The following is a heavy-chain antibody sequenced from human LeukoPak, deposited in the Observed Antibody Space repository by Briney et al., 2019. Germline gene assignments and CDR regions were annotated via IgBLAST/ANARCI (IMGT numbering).Heavy chain of an antibody. CDR1: GYTFTVYY. CDR3: ARDLLMYYSGTGEAT. D-gene: IGHD3-10*01. Sequence: ASVKVSCKASGYTFTVYYMHWVRHAPGQGLEWMGWINPHSGGTNNTQKFQGRVTITRDTSISTAYMELSRLISDDTAVDYCARDLLMYYSGTGEATWGQGTLVTVSS. J-gene: IGHJ5*02. V-gene: IGHV1-2*02. CDR2: INPHSGGT.